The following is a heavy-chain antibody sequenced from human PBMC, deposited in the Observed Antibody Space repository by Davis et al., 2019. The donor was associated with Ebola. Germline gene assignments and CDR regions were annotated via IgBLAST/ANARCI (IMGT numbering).Heavy chain of an antibody. Sequence: GESLKISCAASGFTFSSYGMHWVRQAPGKGLEWVAVISYDGSNKYYADSVKGRFTISRDNSKNTLYLQMKNLRAEDTAMYYCTKPPGRDGMDVWGQGTTVTVSS. CDR3: TKPPGRDGMDV. V-gene: IGHV3-30*18. J-gene: IGHJ6*02. D-gene: IGHD1-26*01. CDR1: GFTFSSYG. CDR2: ISYDGSNK.